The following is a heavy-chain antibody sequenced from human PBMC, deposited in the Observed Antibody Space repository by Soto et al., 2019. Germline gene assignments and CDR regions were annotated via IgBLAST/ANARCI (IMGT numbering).Heavy chain of an antibody. D-gene: IGHD1-26*01. CDR2: ISESGSPE. J-gene: IGHJ2*01. Sequence: PGGSLRLSCAASGFTFSTYEMNWVRQAPGKGLEWISYISESGSPEYYADSVKGRFTVSRDNAKNSLYLQMNSLTVEDTAVYYCERRGVYDWYFDLWGRGTLVTVSS. CDR3: ERRGVYDWYFDL. V-gene: IGHV3-48*03. CDR1: GFTFSTYE.